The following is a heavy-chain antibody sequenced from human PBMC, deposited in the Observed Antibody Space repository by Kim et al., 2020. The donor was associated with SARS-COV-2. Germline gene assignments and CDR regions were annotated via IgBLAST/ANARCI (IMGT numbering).Heavy chain of an antibody. CDR2: IRSKANSYAT. Sequence: GGSLRLSCAASGFTFSGSAMHWVRQASGKGLEWVGRIRSKANSYATAYAASVKGRFTISRDDSKNTAYLQMNSLKTEDTAVYYCTRLVRDYGDSKDYWGQGTLVTVSS. V-gene: IGHV3-73*01. CDR1: GFTFSGSA. CDR3: TRLVRDYGDSKDY. D-gene: IGHD4-17*01. J-gene: IGHJ4*02.